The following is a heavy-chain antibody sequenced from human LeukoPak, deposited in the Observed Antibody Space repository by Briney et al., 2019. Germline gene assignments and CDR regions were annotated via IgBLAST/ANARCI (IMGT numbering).Heavy chain of an antibody. CDR2: IYHSGST. D-gene: IGHD1-26*01. Sequence: SETLSLTCAVSGGSIRSSNWWSWVRQPPGKGLEWIGEIYHSGSTNYNPSLKSRVTISVDKSKNQFYLKLSSVTAADTAVYYCARDKFPLVGATGDDGFDIWGQGTMVTVSS. J-gene: IGHJ3*02. CDR3: ARDKFPLVGATGDDGFDI. CDR1: GGSIRSSNW. V-gene: IGHV4-4*02.